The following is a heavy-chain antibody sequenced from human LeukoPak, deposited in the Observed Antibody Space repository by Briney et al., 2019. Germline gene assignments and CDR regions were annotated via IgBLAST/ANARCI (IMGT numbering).Heavy chain of an antibody. V-gene: IGHV3-23*01. CDR2: ISGSGGSE. D-gene: IGHD3-22*01. CDR3: AKVSNRPSYYDSSGCYPILDY. CDR1: RFTFSSYA. Sequence: GGSLRLSCAASRFTFSSYAMSWVRQAPGKGLEWVSAISGSGGSEYYADSVKGRFTISRDNSKNTLYLQMNSLRAEDTAVYYCAKVSNRPSYYDSSGCYPILDYWGQGTLVTVSS. J-gene: IGHJ4*02.